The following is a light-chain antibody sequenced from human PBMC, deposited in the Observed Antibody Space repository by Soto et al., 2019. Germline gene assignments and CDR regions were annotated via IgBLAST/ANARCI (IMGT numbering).Light chain of an antibody. CDR2: GAS. J-gene: IGKJ1*01. CDR3: KQCGSSKWS. Sequence: EIGIKKSPATPSVSPGESATLSFRASQSASSNLAWYQQNTVQAPRLLIYGASTRATGIPARFSGSWSGTDFTLTISNIESEELAVCYCKQCGSSKWSFGQGT. V-gene: IGKV3-15*01. CDR1: QSASSN.